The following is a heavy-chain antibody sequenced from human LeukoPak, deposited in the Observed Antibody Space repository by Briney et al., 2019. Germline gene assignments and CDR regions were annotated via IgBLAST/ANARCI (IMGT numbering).Heavy chain of an antibody. J-gene: IGHJ5*02. CDR1: GGSFSGYY. Sequence: SETLSLTCAVYGGSFSGYYWSWIRQPPGKGLEWIGEINHSGSTNYNPSLKSRVTISVDTSKNQFSLKLSSVIAADTAVYYCARTGFCSSTSCYWSGDWFDPWGQGTLVTVSS. CDR2: INHSGST. V-gene: IGHV4-34*01. D-gene: IGHD2-2*01. CDR3: ARTGFCSSTSCYWSGDWFDP.